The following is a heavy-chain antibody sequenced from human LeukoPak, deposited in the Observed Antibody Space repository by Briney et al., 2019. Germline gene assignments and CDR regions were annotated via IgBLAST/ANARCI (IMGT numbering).Heavy chain of an antibody. J-gene: IGHJ4*02. CDR2: IYTSGTT. V-gene: IGHV4-59*10. CDR3: ARMFEY. Sequence: SETLSLTCAVYGGSFSAYYWTWIRQPAGKGLEWIGHIYTSGTTNYNPSLKSRVTILLDTSKNQFSLNLNSVTAADTAIYYCARMFEYWGQGTLVTVSS. CDR1: GGSFSAYY.